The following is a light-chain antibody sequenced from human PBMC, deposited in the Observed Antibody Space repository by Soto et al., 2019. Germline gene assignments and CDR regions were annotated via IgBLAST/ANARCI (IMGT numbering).Light chain of an antibody. Sequence: EIVRTQSPATLSLSAGERATISCRASQSVSIDLAWYKQTPGQAPRLLIYGASTRATGIPVRFSGSASGTEFTLTISSLKSEDFTVYYCQQYNKWPLTFGQGTKVDIK. V-gene: IGKV3-15*01. J-gene: IGKJ1*01. CDR3: QQYNKWPLT. CDR2: GAS. CDR1: QSVSID.